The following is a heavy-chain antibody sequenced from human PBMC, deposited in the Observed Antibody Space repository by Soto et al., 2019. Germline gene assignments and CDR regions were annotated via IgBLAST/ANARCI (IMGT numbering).Heavy chain of an antibody. J-gene: IGHJ6*02. Sequence: GESLKISCKGSGYTFTTYWINWVRQMPGKGLEWMGRIDPSDSYTKYSPSFKGHVITSADKSISTAYLHWSSLKASDTAIYYCARSFDSSSTYGMDVWGQGTTVTVSS. CDR2: IDPSDSYT. CDR1: GYTFTTYW. D-gene: IGHD6-13*01. CDR3: ARSFDSSSTYGMDV. V-gene: IGHV5-10-1*01.